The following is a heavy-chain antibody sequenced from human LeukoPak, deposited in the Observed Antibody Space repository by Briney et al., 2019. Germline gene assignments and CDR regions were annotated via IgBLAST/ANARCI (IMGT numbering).Heavy chain of an antibody. J-gene: IGHJ6*03. V-gene: IGHV1-8*03. D-gene: IGHD3-16*02. CDR1: VYTFTSYD. CDR2: MNANSVNT. CDR3: ARGGTFGGFIVIEGRYYMDV. Sequence: ASVKVSCKASVYTFTSYDINWVRQATGQGLEGMGGMNANSVNTGYAKKFQGRVTITRNTSIRTANMELSSLRSEDTAVYSGARGGTFGGFIVIEGRYYMDVWGKGTTVTVSS.